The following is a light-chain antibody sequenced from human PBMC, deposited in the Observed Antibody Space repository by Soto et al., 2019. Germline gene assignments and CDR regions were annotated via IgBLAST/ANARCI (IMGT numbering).Light chain of an antibody. CDR1: SSDVGGYDY. J-gene: IGLJ2*01. Sequence: QSALTQPASVSGSPGQSITISCTGTSSDVGGYDYVSWYQQYPDKAPKLMIFEVSNRASGVSNRFSGSKSGSTASLAISGLQAEDEADYYCSAYAGSSVLFGGGTKLTVL. V-gene: IGLV2-14*01. CDR3: SAYAGSSVL. CDR2: EVS.